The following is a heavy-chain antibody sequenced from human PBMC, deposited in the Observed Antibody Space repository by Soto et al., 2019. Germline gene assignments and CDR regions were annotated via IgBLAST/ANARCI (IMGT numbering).Heavy chain of an antibody. V-gene: IGHV1-18*01. CDR1: GYTFTSYG. J-gene: IGHJ4*02. CDR3: ARDTGSLLWFGELFFDY. D-gene: IGHD3-10*01. Sequence: GASVKVSCKASGYTFTSYGISWVRQAPGQGLEWMGWISAYNGNTNYAQKLQGRVTMTTDTSTSTAYMELRSLRSDDTAVYYCARDTGSLLWFGELFFDYWGQGTLVTVSS. CDR2: ISAYNGNT.